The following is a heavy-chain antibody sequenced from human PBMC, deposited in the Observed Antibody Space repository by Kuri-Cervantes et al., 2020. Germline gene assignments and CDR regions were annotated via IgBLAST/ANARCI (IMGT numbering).Heavy chain of an antibody. CDR2: IRYDGKYT. Sequence: GESLKISCAASGLIFSRYGMHWVRQAPGKGLEWVAFIRYDGKYTYYADSVKGRFTISRENSKKILYLQMSSLRAEDTAVYYCAKVTDGVPVPLPPYCDSWGQGTLVTVSS. CDR3: AKVTDGVPVPLPPYCDS. V-gene: IGHV3-30*02. CDR1: GLIFSRYG. J-gene: IGHJ4*02. D-gene: IGHD1-20*01.